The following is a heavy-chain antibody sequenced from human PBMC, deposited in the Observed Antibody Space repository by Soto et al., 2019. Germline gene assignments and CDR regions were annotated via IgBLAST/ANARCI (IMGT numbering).Heavy chain of an antibody. Sequence: EVQLVESGGGLVQPGRSLRLSCVASGFTADDYAMHWVRQAPGKGLEWVSGISSNSDTIDYADSVKGRFTISRDNANNCLFLQMNSLRPEDTALYYCAKDMKWGGMTTIHYFDSWGQGTLVTVSS. CDR1: GFTADDYA. J-gene: IGHJ4*02. D-gene: IGHD4-17*01. V-gene: IGHV3-9*02. CDR2: ISSNSDTI. CDR3: AKDMKWGGMTTIHYFDS.